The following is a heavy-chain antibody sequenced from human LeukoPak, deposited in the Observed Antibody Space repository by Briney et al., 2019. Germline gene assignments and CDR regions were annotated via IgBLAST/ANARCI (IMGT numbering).Heavy chain of an antibody. Sequence: GGSLRLSCAASGFTFSTYAMSWVRQAPGKGLEWVSVISGSSNNTYYADSVKGRFTISRDNSKNTLSLQMSSLRAEDTAVYYCAKDNGGNGGSWYSPVDFWGQGTLVTVSS. CDR1: GFTFSTYA. D-gene: IGHD2-15*01. CDR2: ISGSSNNT. CDR3: AKDNGGNGGSWYSPVDF. V-gene: IGHV3-23*01. J-gene: IGHJ4*02.